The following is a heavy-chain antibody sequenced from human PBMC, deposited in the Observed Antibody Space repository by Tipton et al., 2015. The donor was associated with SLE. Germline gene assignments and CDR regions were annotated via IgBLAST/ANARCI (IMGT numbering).Heavy chain of an antibody. D-gene: IGHD3-10*01. J-gene: IGHJ2*01. CDR3: VKEDGQFGYWYFDV. Sequence: SLRLSCAASGFTFSIYDMSWVRQAPGKGLEWVAVIYVGGSSTHYADSVKGRFTLSRDDSQNRLYLQMNSLRADDTAVYYCVKEDGQFGYWYFDVWGRGTPVTVSS. V-gene: IGHV3-23*03. CDR1: GFTFSIYD. CDR2: IYVGGSST.